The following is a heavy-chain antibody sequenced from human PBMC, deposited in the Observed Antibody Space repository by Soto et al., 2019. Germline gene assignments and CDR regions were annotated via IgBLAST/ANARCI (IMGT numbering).Heavy chain of an antibody. Sequence: GESLKISCAASGFTVSSNYMSWVRQAPGKGLEWVSVIYSGGSTYYADSVKGRFTISRDNSKNTLYLQMNSLRAEDTAVYYCASGYSYGPTPFDPWGQGTLVTVSS. D-gene: IGHD5-18*01. CDR2: IYSGGST. J-gene: IGHJ5*02. CDR3: ASGYSYGPTPFDP. CDR1: GFTVSSNY. V-gene: IGHV3-53*01.